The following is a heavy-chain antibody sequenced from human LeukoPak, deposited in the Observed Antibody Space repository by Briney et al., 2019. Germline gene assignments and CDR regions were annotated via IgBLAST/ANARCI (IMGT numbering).Heavy chain of an antibody. V-gene: IGHV4-34*01. CDR2: INHSGYT. CDR3: TRMTTGHDY. CDR1: GVSFNNYY. D-gene: IGHD4-17*01. Sequence: PSETLSLTCAVSGVSFNNYYWSWVRQTPGKGLEWIGEINHSGYTNDSPSLKSRVTLSIDTSRKQFSLNLRAVTVADTGIYYCTRMTTGHDYWGQGTLVTVSS. J-gene: IGHJ4*02.